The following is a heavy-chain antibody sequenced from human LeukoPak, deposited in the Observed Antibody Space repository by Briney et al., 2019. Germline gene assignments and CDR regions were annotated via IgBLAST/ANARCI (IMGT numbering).Heavy chain of an antibody. CDR1: GGTFSSYA. CDR3: ASSVDCSGGSCYLRQGGYYFDY. D-gene: IGHD2-15*01. CDR2: IIPIFGTA. V-gene: IGHV1-69*13. J-gene: IGHJ4*02. Sequence: SVKVSCKASGGTFSSYAISWVRQAPGQGLEWMGGIIPIFGTATYAQKFQGRVTITADESTSTAYMELSSLRSEDTAVYYCASSVDCSGGSCYLRQGGYYFDYWGQGTLVTVSS.